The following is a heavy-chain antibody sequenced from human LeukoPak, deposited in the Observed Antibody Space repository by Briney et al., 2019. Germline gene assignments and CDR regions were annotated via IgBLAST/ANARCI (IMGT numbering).Heavy chain of an antibody. CDR2: IYSGGSV. D-gene: IGHD6-19*01. CDR3: ARGSSLAAVAMGFDY. J-gene: IGHJ4*02. Sequence: GGSLRLSCAASGFTVSSNYMGWVRQAPGKGLDWVSVIYSGGSVYYAESVKGRFTISRDSSKNTLHLQMNSLTAEDTAVYYCARGSSLAAVAMGFDYWGQGTLVTVSS. CDR1: GFTVSSNY. V-gene: IGHV3-66*02.